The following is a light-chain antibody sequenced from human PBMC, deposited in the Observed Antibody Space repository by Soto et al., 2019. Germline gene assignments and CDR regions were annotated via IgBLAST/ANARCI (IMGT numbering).Light chain of an antibody. CDR2: GES. J-gene: IGKJ1*01. CDR1: QRVSSN. CDR3: QQYNDWPRT. Sequence: EIVMTQSPATLSVSPGERATLSCRASQRVSSNLAWYQQRPGQSPRLLIYGESSRPTGIPARFSGSGSGTDLTLTISSLQSEDFAVYYCQQYNDWPRTFGQGTKVEIK. V-gene: IGKV3-15*01.